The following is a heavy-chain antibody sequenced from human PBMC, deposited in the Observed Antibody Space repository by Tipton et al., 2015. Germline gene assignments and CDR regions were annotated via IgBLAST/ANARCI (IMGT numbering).Heavy chain of an antibody. V-gene: IGHV3-23*01. J-gene: IGHJ4*02. CDR3: AREWDKDMVHYDY. D-gene: IGHD5-18*01. Sequence: GSLRLSCAASGFTFSSYVMAWVRQTPGKGLEWVSVISDSGGSTDYADSVKGRFTISRDNSKNTLYLQMNSLRAEDTAVYYCAREWDKDMVHYDYWGQGTLVTVSS. CDR1: GFTFSSYV. CDR2: ISDSGGST.